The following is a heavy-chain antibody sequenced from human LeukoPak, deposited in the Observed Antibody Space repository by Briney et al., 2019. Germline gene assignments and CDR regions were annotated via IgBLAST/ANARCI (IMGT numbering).Heavy chain of an antibody. CDR1: GYSXXXYW. Sequence: XLXIXXXXXGYSXXXYWIGWVRXVPGKGLEWMGIIYPGDSDTRYSPSFQGQVTISADKSISTAYLQWSSLKASDTAMYYCARALSYGMDVWGQGTTVTVSS. CDR2: IYPGDSDT. CDR3: ARALSYGMDV. V-gene: IGHV5-51*01. J-gene: IGHJ6*02.